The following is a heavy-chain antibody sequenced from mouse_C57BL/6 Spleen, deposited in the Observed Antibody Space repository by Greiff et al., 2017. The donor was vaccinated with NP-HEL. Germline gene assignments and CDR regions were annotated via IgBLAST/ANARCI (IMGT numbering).Heavy chain of an antibody. CDR3: ARKRDLRAMDY. Sequence: QVQLQQSGAELVRPGTSVKVSCKASRYAFTNYLIEWVKQRPGQGLEWIGVINPGSGGTNYNEKFKGKATLTADKSSSTAYMQLSSLTSEDSAVYFCARKRDLRAMDYWGQGTSVTVSS. CDR1: RYAFTNYL. CDR2: INPGSGGT. D-gene: IGHD3-3*01. J-gene: IGHJ4*01. V-gene: IGHV1-54*01.